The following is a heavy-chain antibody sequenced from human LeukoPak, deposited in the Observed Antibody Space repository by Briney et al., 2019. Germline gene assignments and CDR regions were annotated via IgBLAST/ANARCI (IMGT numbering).Heavy chain of an antibody. Sequence: GESLKISCKGSGYSFTSYWIGWVRQMPGKGLEWMGITYPDDSDTRYSPSFQGQVTISADKSTSTAYLQWSSLKASDTAMYYCATLNDYGDNDSPSDYWGQGTLVTVSS. CDR2: TYPDDSDT. D-gene: IGHD4-17*01. CDR1: GYSFTSYW. J-gene: IGHJ4*02. CDR3: ATLNDYGDNDSPSDY. V-gene: IGHV5-51*01.